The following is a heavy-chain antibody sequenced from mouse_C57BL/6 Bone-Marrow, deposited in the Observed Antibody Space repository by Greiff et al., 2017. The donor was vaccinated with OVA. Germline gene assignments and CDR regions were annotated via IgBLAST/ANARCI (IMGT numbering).Heavy chain of an antibody. J-gene: IGHJ4*01. CDR3: ARSSNCFHYYAMDY. CDR2: INPNYGTT. Sequence: VHVKQSGPELVKPGASVKISCKASGYSFTDYNMNWVKQSNGKSLEWIGVINPNYGTTSYNQKFKGKATLTVDQSSSTAYMQLNSLTSEDSAVYYCARSSNCFHYYAMDYWGQGTSVTVSS. V-gene: IGHV1-39*01. D-gene: IGHD4-1*01. CDR1: GYSFTDYN.